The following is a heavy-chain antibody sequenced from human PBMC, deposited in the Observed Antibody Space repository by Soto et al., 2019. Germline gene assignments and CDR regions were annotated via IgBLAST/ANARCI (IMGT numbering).Heavy chain of an antibody. D-gene: IGHD3-10*01. V-gene: IGHV1-18*01. J-gene: IGHJ4*02. Sequence: ASVKVSCKASLYGFLTYGFSWVRQAPGQGLEWMGWISASDGSSNFAQKFKGRVSMTTERTTGTFTSTAYMELWGLTSDDTAVYFCATYYYGSGSYYRFDYWGQGSLVTVSS. CDR2: ISASDGSS. CDR1: LYGFLTYG. CDR3: ATYYYGSGSYYRFDY.